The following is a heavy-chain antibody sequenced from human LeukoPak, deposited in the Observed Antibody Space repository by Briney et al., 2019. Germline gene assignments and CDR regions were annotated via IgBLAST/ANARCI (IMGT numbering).Heavy chain of an antibody. CDR2: LSHTGNT. CDR1: GGSFSAFY. J-gene: IGHJ4*02. D-gene: IGHD3-16*01. CDR3: GRTWGYYFDY. V-gene: IGHV4-34*01. Sequence: SETLSLTCNVSGGSFSAFYWSWIRQPPGEGLEWVGELSHTGNTNYNPSLKSRVTISVDTSKSQFSLKLPSVTAADTAVYYCGRTWGYYFDYWGQGTLVTVSS.